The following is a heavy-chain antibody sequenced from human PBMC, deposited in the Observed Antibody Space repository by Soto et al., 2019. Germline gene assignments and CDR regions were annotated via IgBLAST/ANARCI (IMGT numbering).Heavy chain of an antibody. J-gene: IGHJ6*02. CDR1: GGTFSSYA. CDR2: IIPIFGTA. Sequence: VASVKVSCKASGGTFSSYAISWVRQAPGQGLEWMGGIIPIFGTANYAQKFQGRVTITADESTSTAYMELSSLRPEDTAVYYCARFDPRYYYYGMDVWGQGTTVTVSS. V-gene: IGHV1-69*13. CDR3: ARFDPRYYYYGMDV.